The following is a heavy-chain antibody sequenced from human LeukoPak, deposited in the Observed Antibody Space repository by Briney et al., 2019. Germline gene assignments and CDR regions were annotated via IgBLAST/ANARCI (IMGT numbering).Heavy chain of an antibody. CDR2: IYYSGST. V-gene: IGHV4-59*01. CDR1: GGSISSYY. J-gene: IGHJ4*02. CDR3: ARVRYSGYGALDY. Sequence: SETLSLTCTVSGGSISSYYWSWLRQPPGKGLEWIGYIYYSGSTNYNPSLKSRVTISVDTSKNQFSLKLSSVTAADTAVYYCARVRYSGYGALDYWGQGTLVTVSS. D-gene: IGHD5-12*01.